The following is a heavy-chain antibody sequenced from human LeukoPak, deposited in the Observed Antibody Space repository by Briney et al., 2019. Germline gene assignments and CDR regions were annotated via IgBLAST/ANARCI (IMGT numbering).Heavy chain of an antibody. Sequence: GGSLRLSCAASGFTFSSFRMSWVRQAPGKGLEWVANIKHDGSEKHYVDSVKGRFIISRDNVKNSLYLQMNSLRAEDTAVYYCASDSDDYGDYWGQGTLVTVSS. D-gene: IGHD6-25*01. V-gene: IGHV3-7*01. CDR3: ASDSDDYGDY. CDR1: GFTFSSFR. CDR2: IKHDGSEK. J-gene: IGHJ4*02.